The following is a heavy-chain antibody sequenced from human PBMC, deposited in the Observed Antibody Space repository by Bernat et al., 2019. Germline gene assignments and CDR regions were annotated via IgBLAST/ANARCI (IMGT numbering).Heavy chain of an antibody. Sequence: QVQLQQWGAGLLKPSETLSLTCAVYGGSFSGYYWSWIRQPPGKGLEWIGEINHSGSTNYNPSLKSRVTISVDTSKNQFSLKLSSVTAADTAVYYCARDPIPYYYGSGSRRWAFDIWGQGTMVTVSS. J-gene: IGHJ3*02. CDR1: GGSFSGYY. V-gene: IGHV4-34*01. D-gene: IGHD3-10*01. CDR3: ARDPIPYYYGSGSRRWAFDI. CDR2: INHSGST.